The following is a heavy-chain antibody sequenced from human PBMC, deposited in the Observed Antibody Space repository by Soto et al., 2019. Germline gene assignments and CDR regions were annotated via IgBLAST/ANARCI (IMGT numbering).Heavy chain of an antibody. D-gene: IGHD6-19*01. CDR3: AKDRGLSSADREY. V-gene: IGHV3-30*18. J-gene: IGHJ4*02. Sequence: QVQLVESGGGVVQPGRSLRLSCAASGFTFSSFGMHLVRQAPGKGLEWVALISDDGSSDYYVDSVKGRFTISRDKSKNTLYLQMNRLRPEDTAVYYCAKDRGLSSADREYWGQGTLVTVSS. CDR1: GFTFSSFG. CDR2: ISDDGSSD.